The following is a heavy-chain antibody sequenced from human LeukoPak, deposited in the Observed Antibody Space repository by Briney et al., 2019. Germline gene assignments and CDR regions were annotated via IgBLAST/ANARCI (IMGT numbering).Heavy chain of an antibody. CDR3: ARQRLLSDSSGYSAFDI. Sequence: PSETLSLTCAVCGGSFSGYYWSWIRQPPGKGLEWIGEINHSGATNYNPSLKSRVTMSVDTSKNQFSLKLSSVTAAGTAVYYCARQRLLSDSSGYSAFDIWGQGTMVTVSS. CDR1: GGSFSGYY. CDR2: INHSGAT. J-gene: IGHJ3*02. V-gene: IGHV4-34*01. D-gene: IGHD3-22*01.